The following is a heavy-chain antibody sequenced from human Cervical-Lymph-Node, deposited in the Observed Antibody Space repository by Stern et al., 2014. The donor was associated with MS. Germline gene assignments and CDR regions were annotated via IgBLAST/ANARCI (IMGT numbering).Heavy chain of an antibody. D-gene: IGHD2-15*01. CDR1: GGTFISSYA. V-gene: IGHV1-69*04. Sequence: VQLVQSGAEVKKPGSSMNVSCKTSGGTFISSYAITWMRQAPGQGLEWMGRIIPILGLANYAQKFQGRVTITADTSTSTSYMELSSLRSEDTAVYYCARGVVSNRAAATLHNLFDPWGQGTLGTVSS. CDR3: ARGVVSNRAAATLHNLFDP. J-gene: IGHJ5*02. CDR2: IIPILGLA.